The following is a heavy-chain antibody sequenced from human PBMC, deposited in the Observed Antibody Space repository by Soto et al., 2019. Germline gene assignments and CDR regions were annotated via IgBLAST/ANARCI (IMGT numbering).Heavy chain of an antibody. CDR1: FTFSMYS. CDR2: ISSGGSYI. Sequence: EVQVVEPGGGLVQPGGSLRLSCSFTFSMYSMNWVRQDPGKGLEWVASISSGGSYIKYADSVKGRFTISRDNAKNSVSLQMNSLRVDDTAVYFCTRDQGGSYDSWFDPWGQGTLVTVSS. D-gene: IGHD1-26*01. V-gene: IGHV3-21*01. CDR3: TRDQGGSYDSWFDP. J-gene: IGHJ5*02.